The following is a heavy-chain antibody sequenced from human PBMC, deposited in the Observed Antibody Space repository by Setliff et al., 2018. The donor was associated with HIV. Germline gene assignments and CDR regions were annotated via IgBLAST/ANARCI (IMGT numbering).Heavy chain of an antibody. Sequence: PSETLSLTCKVSGAPISSYYWNWIRQPPGKGLEWIGYIYNSGYSNSKPSLKGRVTISLDTSKNQFSLKLSSVTAADTAVYYCARGDGYRANDAYYDTGMDVWGQGITVTVSS. V-gene: IGHV4-59*01. J-gene: IGHJ6*02. CDR3: ARGDGYRANDAYYDTGMDV. CDR2: IYNSGYS. D-gene: IGHD5-12*01. CDR1: GAPISSYY.